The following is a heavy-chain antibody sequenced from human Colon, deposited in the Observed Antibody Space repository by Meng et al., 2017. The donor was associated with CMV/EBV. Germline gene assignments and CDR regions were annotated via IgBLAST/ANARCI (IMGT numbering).Heavy chain of an antibody. D-gene: IGHD2-2*01. V-gene: IGHV3-23*01. Sequence: GESLKISCAASGFTFSGYTMTWVRQAPGKGLEWVSRIRGNGGSAAYADSVQDRFTISKDNSQNTLYLQMNSLRAEDTAVYYCAKDRGVIVVVPAAIFDYWGQGTLVTVSS. CDR2: IRGNGGSA. CDR1: GFTFSGYT. CDR3: AKDRGVIVVVPAAIFDY. J-gene: IGHJ4*02.